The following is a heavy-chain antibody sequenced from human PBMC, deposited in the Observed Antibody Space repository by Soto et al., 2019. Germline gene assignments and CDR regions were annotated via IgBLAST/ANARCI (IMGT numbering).Heavy chain of an antibody. J-gene: IGHJ6*02. Sequence: QVQLVQSGAEVKKPGSSVKVSCKASGGTFSSYAISWVRQAPGQGLEWMGGIIPIFGTANYAQKFQGRVTITADESTSTAYMELSSLSSEETAVYYCARCYGSGSYYVDYYYYCTDVWGQGTTVTVSS. D-gene: IGHD3-10*01. CDR3: ARCYGSGSYYVDYYYYCTDV. CDR2: IIPIFGTA. CDR1: GGTFSSYA. V-gene: IGHV1-69*01.